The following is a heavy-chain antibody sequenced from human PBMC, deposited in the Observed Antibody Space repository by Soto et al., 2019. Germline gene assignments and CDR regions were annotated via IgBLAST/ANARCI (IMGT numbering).Heavy chain of an antibody. CDR1: GFSLRTSGVG. Sequence: QITLKESGPTLVKPTQTLTLTCTFSGFSLRTSGVGVGWIRQPPGKALEWLALIYWDDEERYSPSLKSRLTITKDPPKSQVVLTMTNMDPVDTATYYCAHSPFSSGWYLTGRFDSWGQGTLVTVSS. V-gene: IGHV2-5*02. D-gene: IGHD6-19*01. CDR3: AHSPFSSGWYLTGRFDS. J-gene: IGHJ4*02. CDR2: IYWDDEE.